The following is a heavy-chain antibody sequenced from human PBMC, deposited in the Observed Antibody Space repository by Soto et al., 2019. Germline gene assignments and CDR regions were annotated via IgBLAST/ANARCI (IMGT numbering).Heavy chain of an antibody. CDR3: ARGWDIVVVPAAIDAFDI. Sequence: SETPSLTCAVSGGSISSSNWWSWVRQPPGKGLEWIGEIYHSGSTNYNPSLKSRVTISVDKSKNQFSLKLSSVTAADTAVYYCARGWDIVVVPAAIDAFDIWGQGTMVTVSS. CDR1: GGSISSSNW. CDR2: IYHSGST. J-gene: IGHJ3*02. D-gene: IGHD2-2*01. V-gene: IGHV4-4*02.